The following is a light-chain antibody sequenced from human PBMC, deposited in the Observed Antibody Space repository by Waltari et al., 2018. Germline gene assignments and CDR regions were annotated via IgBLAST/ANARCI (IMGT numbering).Light chain of an antibody. J-gene: IGKJ5*01. CDR1: QDISNY. Sequence: DIQMTQSPSSLSASVGDRVTITCQASQDISNYLNWFQQKPGKAPQLLIYDASNLETGVPSRFSGSGSGTDFTFTISSLQPEDIATYYCQQYDNLPSTFGQGTRLEIK. CDR3: QQYDNLPST. CDR2: DAS. V-gene: IGKV1-33*01.